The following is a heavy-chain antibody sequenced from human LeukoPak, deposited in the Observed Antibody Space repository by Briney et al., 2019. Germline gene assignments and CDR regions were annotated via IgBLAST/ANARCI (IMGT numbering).Heavy chain of an antibody. J-gene: IGHJ1*01. V-gene: IGHV1-24*01. CDR2: FDPEDGET. D-gene: IGHD3-16*02. CDR3: ATGGVIATSPWLAEYFQH. Sequence: RASVKVSCKVSGYTLTELSMHWVRQAPGKGLEWMGGFDPEDGETIYAQKFQGRVTMTEDTSTDTAYMELSSLRSEDTAVYYCATGGVIATSPWLAEYFQHWGQGTLVTVSS. CDR1: GYTLTELS.